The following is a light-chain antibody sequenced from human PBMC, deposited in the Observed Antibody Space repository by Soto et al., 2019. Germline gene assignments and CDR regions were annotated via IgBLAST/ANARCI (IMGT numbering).Light chain of an antibody. J-gene: IGLJ3*02. V-gene: IGLV1-47*01. CDR1: SSNIGTNY. Sequence: QSVLTQPPSASGTPGQRVTISCSGSSSNIGTNYVCWFQQLPGTAPKLLIYRNNERPSEVPDRFSGFKSGTSASLAISGLRSDDEADYYGAAWDDSLSGLVFGGRTQLTVL. CDR3: AAWDDSLSGLV. CDR2: RNN.